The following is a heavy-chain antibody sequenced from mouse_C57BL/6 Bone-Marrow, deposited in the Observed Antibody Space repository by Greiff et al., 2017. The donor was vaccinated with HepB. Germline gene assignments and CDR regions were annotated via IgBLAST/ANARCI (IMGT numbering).Heavy chain of an antibody. D-gene: IGHD1-1*01. CDR1: GYTFTSYW. V-gene: IGHV1-69*01. J-gene: IGHJ2*01. CDR3: AREEITTVVAH. CDR2: IDPSDSYT. Sequence: QVQLQQPGAELVMPGASVKLSCKASGYTFTSYWMHWVKQRPGQGLEWIGEIDPSDSYTNYNQKFKGKSTLTVDKSSSTAYMQLSGLTSEDSAVYYCAREEITTVVAHWGQGTTLTVSS.